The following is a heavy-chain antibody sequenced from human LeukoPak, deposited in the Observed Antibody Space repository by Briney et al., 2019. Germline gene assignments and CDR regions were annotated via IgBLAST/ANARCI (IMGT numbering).Heavy chain of an antibody. J-gene: IGHJ4*02. CDR1: GFTSSGHR. CDR2: ITSGGTV. D-gene: IGHD1-26*01. CDR3: ARGWGRYRRSYWVYYFDY. V-gene: IGHV3-48*01. Sequence: GGSLRLSCAATGFTSSGHRMGGVRQAPGRGLEWVSHITSGGTVYYADSVKGRFTISRDNAKNSVYLQMSGLRAEDTAVYYCARGWGRYRRSYWVYYFDYWGQGTLVTVSS.